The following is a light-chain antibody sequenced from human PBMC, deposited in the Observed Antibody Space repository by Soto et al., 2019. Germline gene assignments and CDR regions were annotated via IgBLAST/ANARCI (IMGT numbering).Light chain of an antibody. CDR3: CSYALL. V-gene: IGLV2-23*01. Sequence: QSVLTQPASVSGSPGQSITISCTGTNSDVGTPNLVSWYQQHPAKAPKLIIYEGTKRPSGVFNRFSGSESGNTASLTISGLQAEDEADYYCCSYALLFGTGTKVTVL. J-gene: IGLJ1*01. CDR2: EGT. CDR1: NSDVGTPNL.